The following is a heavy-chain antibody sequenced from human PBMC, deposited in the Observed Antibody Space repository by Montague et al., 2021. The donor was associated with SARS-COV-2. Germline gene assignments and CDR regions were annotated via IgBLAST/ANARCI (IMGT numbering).Heavy chain of an antibody. D-gene: IGHD1-14*01. CDR3: ARGGYGLTETTDAFDI. V-gene: IGHV4-31*03. J-gene: IGHJ3*02. CDR2: IYSSGTT. CDR1: GGSIRSSDNY. Sequence: TLSLTCTVSGGSIRSSDNYWSWIRQHPGKGLEWIGYIYSSGTTYYNPSLRSRVTISVDTSKKQFSLKLSSVTAADTAVYYCARGGYGLTETTDAFDIWGQGTMVSVSS.